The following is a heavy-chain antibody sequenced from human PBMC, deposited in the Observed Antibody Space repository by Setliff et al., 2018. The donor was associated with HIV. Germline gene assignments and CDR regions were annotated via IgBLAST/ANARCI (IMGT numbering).Heavy chain of an antibody. J-gene: IGHJ6*03. V-gene: IGHV4-34*01. CDR3: NIYYYYYMDV. CDR1: GGSFSGYY. Sequence: PSETLSLTCAVYGGSFSGYYWSWIRQPPGKGLEWIGEINHSGSTNYNPSLKSRVTISVDTSKNQFPLKLSSVTAADTAVYYCNIYYYYYMDVWGKGTTVTVSS. CDR2: INHSGST.